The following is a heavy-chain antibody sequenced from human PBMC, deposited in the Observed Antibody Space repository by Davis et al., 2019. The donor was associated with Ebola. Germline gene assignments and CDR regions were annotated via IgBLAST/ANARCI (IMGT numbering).Heavy chain of an antibody. J-gene: IGHJ4*02. CDR2: ISGSGGST. D-gene: IGHD2-15*01. CDR3: AKSRRAVVVVAADLGFDY. Sequence: PGGSLRLSCAASGFTFSSYAMSWVRQAPGKGLEWVSAISGSGGSTYYADSVKGRFTISRDNSKNTLYLQMNSLRAEDTAVYYCAKSRRAVVVVAADLGFDYWGQGTLVTVSS. CDR1: GFTFSSYA. V-gene: IGHV3-23*01.